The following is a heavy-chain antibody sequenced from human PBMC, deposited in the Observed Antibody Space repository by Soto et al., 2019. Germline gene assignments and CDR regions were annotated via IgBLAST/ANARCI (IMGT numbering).Heavy chain of an antibody. CDR2: LIPILGTT. CDR3: ARASGYVSGWYHDY. V-gene: IGHV1-69*13. J-gene: IGHJ4*02. CDR1: GCTFSSYA. Sequence: SVKVSCKASGCTFSSYAVSWVRQAPGQGLEWTGGLIPILGTTHYAQKFQGRVTITADESTNTAYMELSSLRSDDTAVYYCARASGYVSGWYHDYWGQGTRVTVSS. D-gene: IGHD6-19*01.